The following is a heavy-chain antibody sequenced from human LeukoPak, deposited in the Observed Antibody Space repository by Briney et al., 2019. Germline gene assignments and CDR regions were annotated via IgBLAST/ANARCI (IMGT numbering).Heavy chain of an antibody. D-gene: IGHD6-19*01. CDR1: GFTFSSYA. J-gene: IGHJ3*02. V-gene: IGHV3-23*01. CDR2: TSGSGGTT. Sequence: GGSLRLSCAASGFTFSSYAMSWVRQAPGKGLEWVSATSGSGGTTYYADSVKGRFTISRNNSKNTLYLQMSSLRAEDMAVYYCAKVAPGGWYGGAFDIWGQGTMVTVSS. CDR3: AKVAPGGWYGGAFDI.